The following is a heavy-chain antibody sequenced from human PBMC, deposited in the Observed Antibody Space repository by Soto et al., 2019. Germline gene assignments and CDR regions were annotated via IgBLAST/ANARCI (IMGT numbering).Heavy chain of an antibody. V-gene: IGHV3-33*01. Sequence: QAQLVESGGGVVQPGRSLRLSCAASGFTFSSYGMHWVRQAPGKGLEWVAMIWYDGSNKYYVDSVKGRFTISRDNSKNTLYLQINSLRVEDTAVYYCARGSQTRATALDYWGQGTLVTVSS. CDR1: GFTFSSYG. CDR2: IWYDGSNK. D-gene: IGHD1-7*01. CDR3: ARGSQTRATALDY. J-gene: IGHJ4*02.